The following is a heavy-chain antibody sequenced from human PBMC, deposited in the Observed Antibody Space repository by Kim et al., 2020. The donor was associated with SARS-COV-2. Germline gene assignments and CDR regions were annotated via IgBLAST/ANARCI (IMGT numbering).Heavy chain of an antibody. CDR2: IYPGDSDT. Sequence: GESLKISCKGSEYSFTNYWIGWVRQMPGKGLEWMGIIYPGDSDTRYSPSFHGQVTISADKSISTAYLQWSSLKASDTAMYYCARPSDSSGWYGVPYWGQGTLVTVSS. CDR3: ARPSDSSGWYGVPY. J-gene: IGHJ4*02. D-gene: IGHD6-19*01. CDR1: EYSFTNYW. V-gene: IGHV5-51*01.